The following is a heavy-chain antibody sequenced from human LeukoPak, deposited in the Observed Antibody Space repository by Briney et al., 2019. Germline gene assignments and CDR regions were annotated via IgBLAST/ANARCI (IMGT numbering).Heavy chain of an antibody. D-gene: IGHD6-19*01. V-gene: IGHV3-30*02. CDR2: IRYDGSNK. Sequence: GGSLRLSCAASGFTFSSYGMHWVRQAPGKGLEWLAFIRYDGSNKYYADSVKGRFTISRDNSKNTLYLQMNSLRAEDTAVYYCAKDGFIGWYAMGFDYWGQGTLVTVSS. CDR3: AKDGFIGWYAMGFDY. J-gene: IGHJ4*02. CDR1: GFTFSSYG.